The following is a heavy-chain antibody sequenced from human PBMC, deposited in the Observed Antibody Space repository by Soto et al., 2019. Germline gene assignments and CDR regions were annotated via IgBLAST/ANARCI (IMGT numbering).Heavy chain of an antibody. V-gene: IGHV3-30-3*01. D-gene: IGHD1-1*01. CDR2: ISSDESNK. CDR1: GYRFNAYT. Sequence: QVQLVESGGGVVQPGRSLRLSCAASGYRFNAYTIHWVRQAPGKGLEWVALISSDESNKYYADSVKGRFTISRDDSEKTLFLQMNSLRPEDTAVYYCARGSYNWNDFPFDHWGQGTLVTVSS. CDR3: ARGSYNWNDFPFDH. J-gene: IGHJ4*02.